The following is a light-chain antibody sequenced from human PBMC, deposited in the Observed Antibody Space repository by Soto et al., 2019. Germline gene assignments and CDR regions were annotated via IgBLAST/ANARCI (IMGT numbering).Light chain of an antibody. Sequence: NFMLTQPHSVSESPGKTVTISCTRSSGSIVSNYVQWYQQRPGSAPTTVIYEDNQRPSGVPDRFSGSIDSSSNSASLTISGLKTEDEADYYCQSYDSSNLVFGGGTKVTVL. V-gene: IGLV6-57*03. CDR3: QSYDSSNLV. CDR1: SGSIVSNY. J-gene: IGLJ2*01. CDR2: EDN.